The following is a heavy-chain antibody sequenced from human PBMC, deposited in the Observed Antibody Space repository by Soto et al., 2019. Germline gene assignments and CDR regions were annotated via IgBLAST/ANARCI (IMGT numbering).Heavy chain of an antibody. CDR3: AKGDYYYDSSGHAVGYFDY. CDR1: GFTFSSYS. Sequence: GGSLRLSCAASGFTFSSYSMNWVRQAPGKGLEWVSYISSSSSTIYYADSVKGRFTISRDNAKNSLYLQMNSLRDEDTAVYYCAKGDYYYDSSGHAVGYFDYWGQGTLVTVSS. D-gene: IGHD3-22*01. CDR2: ISSSSSTI. V-gene: IGHV3-48*02. J-gene: IGHJ4*02.